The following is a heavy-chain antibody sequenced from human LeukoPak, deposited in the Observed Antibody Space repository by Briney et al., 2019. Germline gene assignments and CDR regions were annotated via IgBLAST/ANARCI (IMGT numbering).Heavy chain of an antibody. CDR3: ARHADYDFWSGYFSWFDP. Sequence: SETLSLTCTVSGGSISSYYWSWIRQPPGKGLEWIGYIYTSGSTNYNPSLKSRVTISVDTSKNQFSLKLSSVTAADTAVYYCARHADYDFWSGYFSWFDPWGQGTLATVSS. CDR1: GGSISSYY. CDR2: IYTSGST. D-gene: IGHD3-3*01. V-gene: IGHV4-4*09. J-gene: IGHJ5*02.